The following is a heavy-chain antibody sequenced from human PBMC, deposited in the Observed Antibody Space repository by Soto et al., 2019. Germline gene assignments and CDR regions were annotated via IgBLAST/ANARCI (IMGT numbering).Heavy chain of an antibody. D-gene: IGHD6-13*01. V-gene: IGHV3-9*01. J-gene: IGHJ6*02. CDR2: ISWNSGSI. Sequence: EVQLVESGGGLVQPGRSLRLSCAASGFTFDDYAMHWVRQAPGKGLEWVSGISWNSGSIGYADSVKGRFTISRDNAKNSRYLQMNSLRAEDTALYYCAKDMHSSSWHYYYYGMDVWGQGTTVTVSS. CDR1: GFTFDDYA. CDR3: AKDMHSSSWHYYYYGMDV.